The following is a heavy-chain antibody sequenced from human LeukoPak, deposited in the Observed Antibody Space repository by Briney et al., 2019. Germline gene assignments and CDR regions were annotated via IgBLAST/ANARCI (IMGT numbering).Heavy chain of an antibody. CDR1: GGSISSGGYY. CDR2: IYYSGIT. J-gene: IGHJ4*02. CDR3: ARALFSGHKSSFFDY. D-gene: IGHD1-26*01. V-gene: IGHV4-31*03. Sequence: SQTLSLTCTVSGGSISSGGYYWSWIRHHPGKGLEWIGYIYYSGITYYNPSLKSRITISVDMSKNHFSLKLSPVTAADTAVYYCARALFSGHKSSFFDYWGQGTLVTVSS.